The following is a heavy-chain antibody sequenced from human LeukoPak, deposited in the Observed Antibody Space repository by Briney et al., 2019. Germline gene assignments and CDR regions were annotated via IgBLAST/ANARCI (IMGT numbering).Heavy chain of an antibody. CDR2: IIPILGIA. J-gene: IGHJ4*02. Sequence: ASVKVSCKASGGTFSSSAISWVRQAPGQGLEWMGRIIPILGIANYAQKFQGRVTITADKSTSTAYMELSSLRSEDTAVYYCAIDSGYSGYDSVYFDYWGQGTLVTVSS. CDR3: AIDSGYSGYDSVYFDY. CDR1: GGTFSSSA. D-gene: IGHD5-12*01. V-gene: IGHV1-69*04.